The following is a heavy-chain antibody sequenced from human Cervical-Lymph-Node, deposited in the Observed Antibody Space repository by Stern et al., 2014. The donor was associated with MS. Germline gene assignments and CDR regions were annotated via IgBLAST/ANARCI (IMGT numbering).Heavy chain of an antibody. Sequence: QVQLVESGPGLVKPSQTLSLTCTVSGGSISSSGYYWSWIRQPADKGLEWIGRIHDSGSTYYNPSPKSRVTLSIDTAKHQLSLKLPSVTAADTAVYYCATTRWDLFTWNWFDPWGQGTLVTVSS. CDR3: ATTRWDLFTWNWFDP. V-gene: IGHV4-61*02. J-gene: IGHJ5*02. D-gene: IGHD1-26*01. CDR2: IHDSGST. CDR1: GGSISSSGYY.